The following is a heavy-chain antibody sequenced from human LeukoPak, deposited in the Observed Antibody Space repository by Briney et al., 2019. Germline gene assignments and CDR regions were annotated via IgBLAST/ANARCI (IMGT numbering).Heavy chain of an antibody. CDR3: ARNPAGIGDY. V-gene: IGHV3-48*01. J-gene: IGHJ4*02. D-gene: IGHD1-26*01. CDR1: GFTFSTYN. Sequence: GGSLRLSCAASGFTFSTYNMNWVRQAPGKGLEWVSFISSGSRIIYYADSVKGRFTVSRDNAKNSLYLQMNSLRGEDTAVYYCARNPAGIGDYWGQGTLVTVSS. CDR2: ISSGSRII.